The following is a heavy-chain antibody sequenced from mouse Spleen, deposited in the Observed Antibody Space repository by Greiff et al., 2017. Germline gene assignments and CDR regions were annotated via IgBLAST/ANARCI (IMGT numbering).Heavy chain of an antibody. CDR1: GYTFTSYW. J-gene: IGHJ4*01. CDR3: ARTPYYSNYDAMDY. CDR2: IYPGSGST. Sequence: QVQLKQSGAELVKPGASVKMSCKASGYTFTSYWITWVKQRPGQGLEWIGDIYPGSGSTNYNEKFKSKATLTVDTSSSTAYMQLSSLTSEDSAVYYCARTPYYSNYDAMDYWGQGTSVTVSS. V-gene: IGHV1-55*01. D-gene: IGHD2-5*01.